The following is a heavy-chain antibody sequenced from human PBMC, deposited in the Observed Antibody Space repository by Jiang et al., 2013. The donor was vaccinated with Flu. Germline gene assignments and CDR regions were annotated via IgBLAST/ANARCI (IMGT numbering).Heavy chain of an antibody. CDR2: INHDGSDK. J-gene: IGHJ4*02. Sequence: QLVESGGGVVQPGRSLRLSCAASGFTFSLYWMTWVRQAPGKGLEWVANINHDGSDKYYVDSVKGRFTISKDNAKNSVFLQMNSLRADEDTAIYYCARVGGHSTTLGGYVDYWGQGTLVTVSS. D-gene: IGHD3-10*01. V-gene: IGHV3-7*01. CDR3: ARVGGHSTTLGGYVDY. CDR1: GFTFSLYW.